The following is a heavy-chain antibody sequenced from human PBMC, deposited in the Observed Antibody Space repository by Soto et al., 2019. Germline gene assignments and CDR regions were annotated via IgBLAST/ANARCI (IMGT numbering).Heavy chain of an antibody. V-gene: IGHV3-48*02. J-gene: IGHJ3*02. Sequence: GGSLRLSCAASGFTFSSYSMNWVRQAPGKGLEWVSYISSSSSTIYYADSVKGRFTISRDNAKNSLYLQMNSLRDEDTAVYYCARDLYFWSGYYRGNAFDIWGQGTMVTVSS. CDR2: ISSSSSTI. CDR1: GFTFSSYS. CDR3: ARDLYFWSGYYRGNAFDI. D-gene: IGHD3-3*01.